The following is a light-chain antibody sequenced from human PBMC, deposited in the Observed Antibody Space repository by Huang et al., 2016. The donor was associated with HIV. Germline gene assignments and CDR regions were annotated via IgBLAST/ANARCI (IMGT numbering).Light chain of an antibody. J-gene: IGKJ5*01. CDR1: QSVSSY. CDR3: QHRSNWPSIT. Sequence: EIVLTQSPATLSLSPGERATLSCRASQSVSSYLAWYQQKPGQAPRLLIYDVSNRATVIPPRFSGSGSGTDFTLTISRLEPEDFAVYFCQHRSNWPSITFGQGTRLDIK. V-gene: IGKV3-11*01. CDR2: DVS.